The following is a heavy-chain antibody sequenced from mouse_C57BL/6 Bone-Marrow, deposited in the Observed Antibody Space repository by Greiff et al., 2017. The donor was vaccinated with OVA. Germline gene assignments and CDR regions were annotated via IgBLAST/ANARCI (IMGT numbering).Heavy chain of an antibody. V-gene: IGHV1-81*01. Sequence: VKLVESGAELARPGASVKLSCKASGYTFTSYGISWVKQRTGQGLEWIGEIYPRSGNTYYNEKFKGKATLTADKSSSTAYMELRSLTSEDSAVYFCARGDYDYYYYAMDYWGQGTSVTVSS. D-gene: IGHD2-4*01. CDR1: GYTFTSYG. CDR2: IYPRSGNT. J-gene: IGHJ4*01. CDR3: ARGDYDYYYYAMDY.